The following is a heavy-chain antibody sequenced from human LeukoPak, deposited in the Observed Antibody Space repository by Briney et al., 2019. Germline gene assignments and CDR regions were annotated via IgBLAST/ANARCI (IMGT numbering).Heavy chain of an antibody. CDR3: ASSTSIVGATPSDY. CDR1: GGSISSSSYY. Sequence: SETLSLTCTVSGGSISSSSYYWGWIRQPPGKGLEWIGSIYYSGSTYYNPSLKSRVTISVDTSKNQFSLKLSSVTAADTAVYYCASSTSIVGATPSDYWGQGTLVTVSS. D-gene: IGHD1-26*01. V-gene: IGHV4-39*07. J-gene: IGHJ4*02. CDR2: IYYSGST.